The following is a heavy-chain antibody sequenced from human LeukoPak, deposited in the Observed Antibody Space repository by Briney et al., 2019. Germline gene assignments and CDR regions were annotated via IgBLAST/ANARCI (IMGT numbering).Heavy chain of an antibody. V-gene: IGHV4-34*01. Sequence: PSETLSLTCAVYGGSFSGYYWSWIRQPPGEGLEWIGEINHSGSTNYNPSLKSRVTISVDTSKNQFSLKLSSVTAADTAVYYCAGAAPPGYFQHWGQGTLVTVSS. D-gene: IGHD1-14*01. CDR1: GGSFSGYY. CDR3: AGAAPPGYFQH. J-gene: IGHJ1*01. CDR2: INHSGST.